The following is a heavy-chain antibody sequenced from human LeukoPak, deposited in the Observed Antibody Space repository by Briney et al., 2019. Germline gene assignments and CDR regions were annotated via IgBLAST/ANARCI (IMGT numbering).Heavy chain of an antibody. Sequence: PSETLSLTCTVSGASVSSASYWTWIRQPPGKGVEWIAHIYNGVNTNYNPSLKSRVTISVDTSKNQFSLKLSSVTAADTAVYYCASVIVGATKPDLALWRTFDYWGQGTLVTVSS. CDR1: GASVSSASY. CDR2: IYNGVNT. V-gene: IGHV4-61*01. J-gene: IGHJ4*02. D-gene: IGHD1-26*01. CDR3: ASVIVGATKPDLALWRTFDY.